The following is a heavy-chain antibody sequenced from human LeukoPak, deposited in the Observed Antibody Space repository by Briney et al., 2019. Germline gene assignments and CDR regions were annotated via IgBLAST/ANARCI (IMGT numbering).Heavy chain of an antibody. Sequence: GGSLRLSCAASGFTVSSNYMSWVRQAPGKGLEWVSVIYSGGSTYYADSVKGRFTISRDNSKNTLYLQMNSLRAEDTAVYYCARDSPGVGSLYFDYWGQGTLVTVSS. D-gene: IGHD2-8*01. V-gene: IGHV3-53*01. J-gene: IGHJ4*02. CDR1: GFTVSSNY. CDR3: ARDSPGVGSLYFDY. CDR2: IYSGGST.